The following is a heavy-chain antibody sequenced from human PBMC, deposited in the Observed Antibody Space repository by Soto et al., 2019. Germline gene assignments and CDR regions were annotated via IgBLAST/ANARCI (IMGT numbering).Heavy chain of an antibody. D-gene: IGHD5-18*01. Sequence: EVQLVESGGGLVKPGGSLRLSCAASGFTFSSYSMNWVRQAPGKGLEWVSSISSSSSYIYYEDSVKGRFTISRDNAKNSRDLQMNSLRAEETGVYYCARAVYSYGYVTVYLVDYWGQGTLVTVSS. CDR2: ISSSSSYI. CDR1: GFTFSSYS. J-gene: IGHJ4*02. CDR3: ARAVYSYGYVTVYLVDY. V-gene: IGHV3-21*01.